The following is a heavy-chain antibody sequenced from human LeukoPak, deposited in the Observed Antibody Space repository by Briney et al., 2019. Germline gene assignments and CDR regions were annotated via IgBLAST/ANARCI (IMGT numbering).Heavy chain of an antibody. Sequence: PSETLSLTCTVSGGSISGYYWSWIRQPAGKGLEWIGRIYTSGSTNYNPSLKSRVTMSVDTSKNQFSLKLSSVTAADTAVYYCARGADPYYDYVWGSYRYTGPFDYWGQGTLVTVSS. CDR3: ARGADPYYDYVWGSYRYTGPFDY. J-gene: IGHJ4*02. CDR2: IYTSGST. V-gene: IGHV4-4*07. D-gene: IGHD3-16*02. CDR1: GGSISGYY.